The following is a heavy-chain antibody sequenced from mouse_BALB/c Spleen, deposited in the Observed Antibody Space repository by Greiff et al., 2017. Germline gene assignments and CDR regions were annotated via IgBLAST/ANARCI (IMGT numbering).Heavy chain of an antibody. V-gene: IGHV3-2*02. D-gene: IGHD2-4*01. CDR2: ISYSGST. Sequence: VQLKQSGPGLVKPSQSLSLTCTVTGYSITSDYAWNWIRQFPGNKLEWMGYISYSGSTSYNPSLKSRISITRDTSKNQFFLQLNSVTTEDTATYYCARPYDYDGFAYWGQGTLVTVSA. J-gene: IGHJ3*01. CDR3: ARPYDYDGFAY. CDR1: GYSITSDYA.